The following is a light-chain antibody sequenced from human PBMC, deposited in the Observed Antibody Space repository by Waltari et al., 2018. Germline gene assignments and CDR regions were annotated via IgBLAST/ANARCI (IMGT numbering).Light chain of an antibody. V-gene: IGKV3-15*01. CDR3: QQYNNWRT. Sequence: LMTQSPATLSVSPGERATLSCRASHSISRNLAWYQQKPGQTPRLLIYGASTSAPGGPARFRGSGSGTQFTLSISSLQSEDFAVYYCQQYNNWRTFGQGTKLEIK. CDR1: HSISRN. J-gene: IGKJ2*01. CDR2: GAS.